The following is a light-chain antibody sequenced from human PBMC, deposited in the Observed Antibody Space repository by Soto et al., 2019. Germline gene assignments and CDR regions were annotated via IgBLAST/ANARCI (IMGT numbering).Light chain of an antibody. CDR2: EVT. J-gene: IGLJ1*01. Sequence: QSVLTQPPSASGSPGQSVTISCTGSNTDVGGYNYVSWYQQHPGKAPKLIIYEVTDRPSGVSNRFSGSKSGNTASLTISGLQAEDEAEYYCSSYTNINTRACVFGTGTKLTVL. CDR1: NTDVGGYNY. CDR3: SSYTNINTRACV. V-gene: IGLV2-14*01.